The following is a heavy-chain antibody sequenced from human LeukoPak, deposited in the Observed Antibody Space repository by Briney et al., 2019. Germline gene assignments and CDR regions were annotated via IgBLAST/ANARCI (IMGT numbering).Heavy chain of an antibody. CDR3: ARTDYGDYGNWFDP. CDR1: GFIFSNHG. V-gene: IGHV3-21*05. Sequence: GGSLRLSCTASGFIFSNHGMNWVRQAPGKGLEWISYISSTSADIYYVDSVKGRFTISRDNAKNSLYLQMNSLRAEDTAVYYCARTDYGDYGNWFDPWGQGTLVTVSS. D-gene: IGHD4-17*01. CDR2: ISSTSADI. J-gene: IGHJ5*02.